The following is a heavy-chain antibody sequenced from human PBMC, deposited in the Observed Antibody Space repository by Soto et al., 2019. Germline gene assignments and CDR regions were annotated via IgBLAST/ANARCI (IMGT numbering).Heavy chain of an antibody. CDR3: ARGGYNWNDVTDY. Sequence: PSVPLCVTWIVAGGSIINYDWSWIRQPPGKGLEWIGYIYYRGSTNYNPSLKSRVTISVDTSKNQFSLKLSSVTAADTAVYYCARGGYNWNDVTDYWGQGTLVTVSS. D-gene: IGHD1-20*01. CDR1: GGSIINYD. CDR2: IYYRGST. J-gene: IGHJ4*02. V-gene: IGHV4-59*01.